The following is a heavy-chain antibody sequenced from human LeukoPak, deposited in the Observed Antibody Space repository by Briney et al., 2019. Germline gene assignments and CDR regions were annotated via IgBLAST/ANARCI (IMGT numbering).Heavy chain of an antibody. CDR1: GYTFTSYY. V-gene: IGHV1-46*01. D-gene: IGHD5-18*01. CDR2: INPSGGST. CDR3: ARDGTLGYSYGYTGNWFDP. Sequence: ASVNVSCKASGYTFTSYYMHWVRQAPGQGLEWMGIINPSGGSTSYAQKFQGRVTMTRDTSTSTVYMELSSLRSEDTAVYYCARDGTLGYSYGYTGNWFDPWGQGTLVTVSS. J-gene: IGHJ5*02.